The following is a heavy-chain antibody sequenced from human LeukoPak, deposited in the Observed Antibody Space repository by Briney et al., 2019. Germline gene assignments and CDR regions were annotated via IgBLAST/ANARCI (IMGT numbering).Heavy chain of an antibody. D-gene: IGHD2-2*01. J-gene: IGHJ4*02. CDR3: AKDQTMSAEYYFDY. CDR2: ITLSSSTT. V-gene: IGHV3-48*01. CDR1: GFNFNNYN. Sequence: QSGGSLRLSCAASGFNFNNYNMNWVRQAPGKGLEWVSYITLSSSTTYYADSVKGRFTISRDNAKKSLYLQMNSLRAEDTAVYYCAKDQTMSAEYYFDYWGQGTLVTVSS.